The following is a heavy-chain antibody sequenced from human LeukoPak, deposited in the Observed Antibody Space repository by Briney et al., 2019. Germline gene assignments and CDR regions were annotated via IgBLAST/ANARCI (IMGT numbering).Heavy chain of an antibody. CDR1: GFTVSSNY. D-gene: IGHD6-13*01. Sequence: GGSLRLSCAASGFTVSSNYMSWVRQAPGKGLEWVSVIYSGGSTYYADSVKGRFTISRDNSKNTLYLQMNSLRAEDTAVYYCASTGSSSSWFYYYYYMDVWGKGTTVTVSS. CDR3: ASTGSSSSWFYYYYYMDV. J-gene: IGHJ6*03. CDR2: IYSGGST. V-gene: IGHV3-66*01.